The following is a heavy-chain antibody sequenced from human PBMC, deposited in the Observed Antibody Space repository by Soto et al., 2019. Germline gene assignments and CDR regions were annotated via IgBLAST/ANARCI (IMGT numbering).Heavy chain of an antibody. Sequence: ASVKVSCKASGYTFSSNYMHWVRQAPGQGLEWMGVINPSGGSTTYAQKFQGRVTMTRDTSTSTVYMELSSLRSEDTAVYYCARVPMVRRIYFDYWGQGTLVTV. J-gene: IGHJ4*02. V-gene: IGHV1-46*01. D-gene: IGHD3-10*01. CDR3: ARVPMVRRIYFDY. CDR2: INPSGGST. CDR1: GYTFSSNY.